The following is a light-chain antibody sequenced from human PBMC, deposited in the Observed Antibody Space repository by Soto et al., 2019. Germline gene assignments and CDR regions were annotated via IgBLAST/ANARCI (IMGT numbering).Light chain of an antibody. CDR1: QTLSSSF. J-gene: IGKJ5*01. CDR2: DAS. V-gene: IGKV3-20*01. Sequence: EVVLTQSPGTLSLSPGERVTLSCRTSQTLSSSFLAWYQQKPGQAPRLLMFDASNRATDIPDRFSGGGSGTDFSLTISRLDPEDFAVYYCQQYSSSPITFGQGTRLEIK. CDR3: QQYSSSPIT.